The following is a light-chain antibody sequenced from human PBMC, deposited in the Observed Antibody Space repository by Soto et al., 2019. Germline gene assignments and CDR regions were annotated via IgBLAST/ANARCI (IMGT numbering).Light chain of an antibody. V-gene: IGKV1-39*01. CDR1: QSISSY. Sequence: DIQMTQSPSSLSASMGDRVTITCRTSQSISSYLNWYQQKSGEAPKVLIYTASILQNGVPSRFSGSGSGTDFTLTISSLQPEDFATYYCQQGFSTPYTFGQGTKLEIK. CDR2: TAS. CDR3: QQGFSTPYT. J-gene: IGKJ2*01.